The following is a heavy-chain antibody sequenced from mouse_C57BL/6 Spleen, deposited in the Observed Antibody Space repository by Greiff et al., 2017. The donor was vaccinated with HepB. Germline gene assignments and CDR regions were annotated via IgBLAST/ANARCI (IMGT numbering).Heavy chain of an antibody. CDR2: IYPRSGNT. CDR1: GYTFTSYG. J-gene: IGHJ3*01. D-gene: IGHD2-4*01. V-gene: IGHV1-81*01. Sequence: VQLQQSGAELARPGASVKLSCKASGYTFTSYGISWVKQRTGQGLEWIGEIYPRSGNTYYNEKFKGKATLTADKSSSTAYMELRSLTSEDSAVYFCASLIYYDYDAVFAYWGQGTLVTVSA. CDR3: ASLIYYDYDAVFAY.